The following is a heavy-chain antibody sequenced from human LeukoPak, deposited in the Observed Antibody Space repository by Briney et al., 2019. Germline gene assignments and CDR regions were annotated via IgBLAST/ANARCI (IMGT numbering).Heavy chain of an antibody. D-gene: IGHD2-2*01. J-gene: IGHJ4*02. CDR2: ISTSGSTM. CDR3: ARDTIRYCSTNSCYSY. Sequence: GRSLRLSCAASVFTFSSYGMHWVRQAPGQGLEWVSYISTSGSTMYYADSVKGRFTISRDNAKNSLYLQLNSLRAEDTAVYYCARDTIRYCSTNSCYSYWGQGTLVTVSS. CDR1: VFTFSSYG. V-gene: IGHV3-48*04.